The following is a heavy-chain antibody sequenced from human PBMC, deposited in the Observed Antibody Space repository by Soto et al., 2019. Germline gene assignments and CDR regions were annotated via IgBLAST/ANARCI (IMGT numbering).Heavy chain of an antibody. CDR3: ARDRWELLAGRYFDY. V-gene: IGHV3-33*01. D-gene: IGHD1-26*01. Sequence: GGSLRLSCAASGFTFSSYGMHWVRQAPGKGLEWVAVIWYDGSNKYYADSVKGRFTISRDNSKNTLYLQMNSLRAEDTAVYYCARDRWELLAGRYFDYWGQGILVTVSS. CDR1: GFTFSSYG. J-gene: IGHJ4*02. CDR2: IWYDGSNK.